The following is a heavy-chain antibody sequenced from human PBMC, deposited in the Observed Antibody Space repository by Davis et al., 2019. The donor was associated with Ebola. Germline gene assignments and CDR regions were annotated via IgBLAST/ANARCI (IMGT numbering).Heavy chain of an antibody. V-gene: IGHV1-8*01. CDR2: MNPNSGNT. CDR3: VRGRKVARMGSWFDS. Sequence: ASVTVSCKASGYTFTNYDVHWVRQGTGPGRESIGWMNPNSGNTGYVQKFQGRGTMTRNSSISTAYMELSSLTSEETAVYYCVRGRKVARMGSWFDSWGQGTLVTVSS. J-gene: IGHJ5*01. D-gene: IGHD5-12*01. CDR1: GYTFTNYD.